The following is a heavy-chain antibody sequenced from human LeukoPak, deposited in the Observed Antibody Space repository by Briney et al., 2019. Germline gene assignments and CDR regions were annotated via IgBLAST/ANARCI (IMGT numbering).Heavy chain of an antibody. Sequence: SVKVSCKASGGTFSSYAISWVRQAPGQGLEWMGGIIPIFGTANYAQKFQGRVTITADESTSTAYMELSSLRSEDTAVYYCARSTAMVTFGVYWGQGALVTVSS. CDR2: IIPIFGTA. J-gene: IGHJ4*02. CDR3: ARSTAMVTFGVY. V-gene: IGHV1-69*13. CDR1: GGTFSSYA. D-gene: IGHD5-18*01.